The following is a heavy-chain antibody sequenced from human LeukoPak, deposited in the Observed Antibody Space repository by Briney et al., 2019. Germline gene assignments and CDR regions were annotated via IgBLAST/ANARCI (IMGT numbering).Heavy chain of an antibody. CDR2: ISYSGST. Sequence: SETLSLTCTVSGVSISSNSQYWAWIRQPPGKGLEWLGTISYSGSTHYNPSLKSRVTISLDTTKNQFSLKLSSMTAADTAVYYCARNPGSSTLDYWGQGTLVTVSS. D-gene: IGHD5/OR15-5a*01. V-gene: IGHV4-39*01. CDR1: GVSISSNSQY. J-gene: IGHJ4*02. CDR3: ARNPGSSTLDY.